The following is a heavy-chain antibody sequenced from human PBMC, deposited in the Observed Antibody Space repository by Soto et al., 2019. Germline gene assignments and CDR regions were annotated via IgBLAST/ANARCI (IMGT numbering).Heavy chain of an antibody. CDR3: ARVVSPYYYDSSGYLYYFDY. V-gene: IGHV4-59*01. CDR1: GGSISSYY. CDR2: IYYTGSI. J-gene: IGHJ4*02. Sequence: SETLSLTCTVSGGSISSYYWSWIRQSPGKGLEWIGYIYYTGSINYNPSLKSRVTISVDTSKNQFSLNLSSVTAADTAVYYCARVVSPYYYDSSGYLYYFDYSGQGTLVTVSS. D-gene: IGHD3-22*01.